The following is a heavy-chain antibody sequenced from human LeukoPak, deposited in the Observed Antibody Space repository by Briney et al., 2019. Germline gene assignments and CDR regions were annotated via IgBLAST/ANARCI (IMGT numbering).Heavy chain of an antibody. J-gene: IGHJ4*02. CDR1: GYTFTSYA. Sequence: SCKASGYTFTSYAMHWVRQAPGKGLEWVAVISYDGSNKYYADSVKGRFTISRDNSKNTLYLQMNSLRAEDTAVYYCARGYREIFGVAYLPTPLDYWGQGTLVTVSS. CDR2: ISYDGSNK. D-gene: IGHD3-3*01. V-gene: IGHV3-30-3*01. CDR3: ARGYREIFGVAYLPTPLDY.